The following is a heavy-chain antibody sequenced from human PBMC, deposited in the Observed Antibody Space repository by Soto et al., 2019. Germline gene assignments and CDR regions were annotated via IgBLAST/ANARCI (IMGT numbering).Heavy chain of an antibody. Sequence: GGSLRLSCAACGLIFSNYAMTWVRQAPGKGLEWVSTISGNGGETFYADSVEGRFTISRDNSENTVYLQMNRLRAEDTAVYYCTKGGHASFYDFWGQGTLVTVS. J-gene: IGHJ4*02. D-gene: IGHD3-3*01. V-gene: IGHV3-23*01. CDR1: GLIFSNYA. CDR3: TKGGHASFYDF. CDR2: ISGNGGET.